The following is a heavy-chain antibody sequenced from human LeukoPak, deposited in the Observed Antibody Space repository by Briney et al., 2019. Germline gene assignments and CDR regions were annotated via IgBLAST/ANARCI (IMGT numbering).Heavy chain of an antibody. V-gene: IGHV3-23*01. Sequence: QPGGSLRLSCAASGFTFSSYGMSWVRQAPGKGLEWVSAISGSGGSTYYADSVKGRFTISRDNSKNTLYLQMNSLRAEDTAVYYCAVQRTLWQQVLDHWGQGTLVTVSS. D-gene: IGHD6-13*01. CDR1: GFTFSSYG. CDR2: ISGSGGST. CDR3: AVQRTLWQQVLDH. J-gene: IGHJ4*02.